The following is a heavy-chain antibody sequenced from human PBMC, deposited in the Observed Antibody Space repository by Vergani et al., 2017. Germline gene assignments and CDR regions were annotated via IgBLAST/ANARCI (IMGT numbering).Heavy chain of an antibody. CDR3: ARSVRDEGRIYGGTVENWFDP. CDR2: IYYSEHK. V-gene: IGHV4-39*01. D-gene: IGHD2-15*01. CDR1: GGSITYGAFY. Sequence: QLQLQESGPGLVKPSETLSLTCTVSGGSITYGAFYWGWIRQSPGKGLEWIGSIYYSEHKFYNPSLESRVTLSIDTTKNQFSLKLKSVTAADTAVYDCARSVRDEGRIYGGTVENWFDPWGQGTLVTVSS. J-gene: IGHJ5*02.